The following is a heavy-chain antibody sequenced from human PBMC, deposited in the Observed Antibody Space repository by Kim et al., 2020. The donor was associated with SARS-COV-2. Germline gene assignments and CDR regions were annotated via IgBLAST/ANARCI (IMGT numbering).Heavy chain of an antibody. J-gene: IGHJ4*02. D-gene: IGHD3-10*01. CDR1: GDSVSSNSAA. CDR3: ARDPDYYGSGSYFSFDY. CDR2: TYYRSKWYN. V-gene: IGHV6-1*01. Sequence: SQTLSLTCAISGDSVSSNSAAWNWIRQSPSRGLEWLGRTYYRSKWYNDYAVSVKSRITINPDTSKNQFSLQLNSVTPEDTAVYYCARDPDYYGSGSYFSFDYWGQGTLVTVSS.